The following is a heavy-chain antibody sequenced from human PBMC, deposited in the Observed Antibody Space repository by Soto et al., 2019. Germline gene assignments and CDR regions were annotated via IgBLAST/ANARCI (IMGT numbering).Heavy chain of an antibody. CDR3: AREADIVVVVAATYNAFDI. CDR2: ISSSSSTI. Sequence: PGGSLRLSCAASGFTFSSYSMNWVRQAPGKGLEWVSYISSSSSTIYYADSVKGRFTISRDNAKNSLYLQMNSLRAEDTAVYYCAREADIVVVVAATYNAFDIWGQGTMVTVSS. D-gene: IGHD2-15*01. CDR1: GFTFSSYS. J-gene: IGHJ3*02. V-gene: IGHV3-48*01.